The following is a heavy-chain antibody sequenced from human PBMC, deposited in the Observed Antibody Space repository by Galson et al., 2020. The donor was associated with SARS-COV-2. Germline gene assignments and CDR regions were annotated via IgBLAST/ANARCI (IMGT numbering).Heavy chain of an antibody. CDR3: AKGYSSGWPASLDY. CDR2: ISYDGSNK. V-gene: IGHV3-30*18. CDR1: GFTFSSYG. J-gene: IGHJ4*02. D-gene: IGHD6-19*01. Sequence: GGSLRLSCAASGFTFSSYGMHWVRQAPGKGLEWVAVISYDGSNKYYADSVKGRFTISRDNSKITLYLQMNSLRAEDTAVYYCAKGYSSGWPASLDYWGQGTLVTVSS.